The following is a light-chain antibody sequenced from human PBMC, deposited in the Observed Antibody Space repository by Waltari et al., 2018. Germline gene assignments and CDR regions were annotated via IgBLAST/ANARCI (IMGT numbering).Light chain of an antibody. CDR2: DVS. CDR1: SSDVGGYNY. Sequence: QSALTQPASVSGSPGQSITISCPGTSSDVGGYNYVSWYQQHPGKAPKLLMYDVSNRPSGVSNRFSGSKSGNTASLTISGLQAEDEADYYCSSYTSSSTLLVFGGGTKLTVL. J-gene: IGLJ3*02. V-gene: IGLV2-14*03. CDR3: SSYTSSSTLLV.